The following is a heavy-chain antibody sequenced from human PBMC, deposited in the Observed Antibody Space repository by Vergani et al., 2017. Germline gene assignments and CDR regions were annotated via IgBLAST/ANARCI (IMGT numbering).Heavy chain of an antibody. CDR2: INPKNGGT. Sequence: QVQLVQSGAEVKKPGASVKVSCKASGYIFTGHYIHWARQALGQGPEWMGWINPKNGGTNYAQKFQGRVTMTRDTSISTAYMELSRLRSDDTAVYYCARAPRNAIGHFDYWGQGTLVTVSS. D-gene: IGHD1-1*01. CDR1: GYIFTGHY. V-gene: IGHV1-2*02. J-gene: IGHJ4*02. CDR3: ARAPRNAIGHFDY.